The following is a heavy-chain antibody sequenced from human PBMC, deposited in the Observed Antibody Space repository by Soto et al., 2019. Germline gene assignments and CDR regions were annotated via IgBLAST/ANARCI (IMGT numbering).Heavy chain of an antibody. V-gene: IGHV1-8*01. D-gene: IGHD3-3*01. CDR3: ARRRNYDFWSGYYTWFDP. J-gene: IGHJ5*02. CDR1: GYLFTSSD. CDR2: MNPNSGNT. Sequence: GASVKVSCKASGYLFTSSDINWVRQATGQGLEWMGWMNPNSGNTGYAQKFQGRVTMTRNTSISTAYMELSSLRSEDTAVYYCARRRNYDFWSGYYTWFDPWGQGTLVTV.